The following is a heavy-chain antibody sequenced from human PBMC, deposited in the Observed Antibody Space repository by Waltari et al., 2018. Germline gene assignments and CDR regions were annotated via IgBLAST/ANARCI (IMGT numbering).Heavy chain of an antibody. CDR2: INPSGGST. Sequence: QVQLVQSGAEVKKPGASVKVSCKASGYTFTSYYMHWVRQAPGQGLEWMGIINPSGGSTSYAQKFQGRVTMTRDTATSTVYMELSSLRSEDTAVYYCARAPDHYGDSQSYGMDVWGQGTTVTVSS. CDR3: ARAPDHYGDSQSYGMDV. CDR1: GYTFTSYY. V-gene: IGHV1-46*01. D-gene: IGHD4-17*01. J-gene: IGHJ6*02.